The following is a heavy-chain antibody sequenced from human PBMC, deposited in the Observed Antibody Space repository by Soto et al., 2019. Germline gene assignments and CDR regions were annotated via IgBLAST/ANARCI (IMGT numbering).Heavy chain of an antibody. V-gene: IGHV4-34*01. Sequence: QVQLQQWGAGLLKPSETLSLTCAVYGGSFSGYYWSWIRQPPGKGLEWIGEINHSGSTNYNPSLKSRVTISVDTPKNQFSLKLSSVTAADTAVYYCARGRALLLWFGEYNWFDPWGQGTLVTVSS. D-gene: IGHD3-10*01. J-gene: IGHJ5*02. CDR3: ARGRALLLWFGEYNWFDP. CDR2: INHSGST. CDR1: GGSFSGYY.